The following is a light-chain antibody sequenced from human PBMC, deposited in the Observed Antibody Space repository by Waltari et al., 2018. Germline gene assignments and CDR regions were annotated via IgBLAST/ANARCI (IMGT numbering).Light chain of an antibody. Sequence: DIQLTQSPPPLSASVGDRVTITCRASQNINTWLAWHQQKPGKAPKLLIYKASSLESGVPSRFSGSGSGTEFTLTISSLQPDDFATYYCLQYNGEPRTFGQGTKVEVK. CDR3: LQYNGEPRT. J-gene: IGKJ1*01. CDR1: QNINTW. CDR2: KAS. V-gene: IGKV1-5*03.